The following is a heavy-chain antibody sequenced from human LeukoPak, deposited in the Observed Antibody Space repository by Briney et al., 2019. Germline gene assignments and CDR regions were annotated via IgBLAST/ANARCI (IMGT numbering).Heavy chain of an antibody. D-gene: IGHD5-24*01. Sequence: GGSLRLSCAASGFTFSSYEMNWVRQAPGKGLEWVSYISSSGSTIYYADSAKGRFTISRDNAKNSLYLQMNSLRAEDMALYYCAKGGEMATGSGYAFDIWGQGTMVTVSS. CDR3: AKGGEMATGSGYAFDI. CDR1: GFTFSSYE. V-gene: IGHV3-48*03. CDR2: ISSSGSTI. J-gene: IGHJ3*02.